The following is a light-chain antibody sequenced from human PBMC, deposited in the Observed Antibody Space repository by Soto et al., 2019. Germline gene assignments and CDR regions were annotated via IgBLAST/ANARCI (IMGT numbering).Light chain of an antibody. CDR2: GAS. CDR3: QQYGSSPTT. CDR1: QSVFNNH. J-gene: IGKJ1*01. Sequence: EIVLTQSPGTLSLSPGERATLSCRASQSVFNNHIGWYQQKPGQAPRRLLFGASFRATGIPDRFSGSGSGTDFTLTISRLEPEDVAVYYCQQYGSSPTTFGQGTTVEIK. V-gene: IGKV3-20*01.